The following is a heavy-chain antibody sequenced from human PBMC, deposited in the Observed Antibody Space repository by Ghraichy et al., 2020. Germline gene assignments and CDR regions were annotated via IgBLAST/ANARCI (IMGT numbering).Heavy chain of an antibody. CDR2: IYYSGST. Sequence: SETLSLTCTVSGGSISSYYWSWIRQPPGKGLEWIGYIYYSGSTNYNPSLKSRVTISVDTSKNQFSLKLSSVTAADTAVYYCARLSSGGSGRGDKTFDYWGQGTLVTVSS. V-gene: IGHV4-59*01. D-gene: IGHD3-10*01. CDR3: ARLSSGGSGRGDKTFDY. CDR1: GGSISSYY. J-gene: IGHJ4*02.